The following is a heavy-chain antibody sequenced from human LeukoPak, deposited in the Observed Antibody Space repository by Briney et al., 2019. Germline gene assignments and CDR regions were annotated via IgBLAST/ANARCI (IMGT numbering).Heavy chain of an antibody. Sequence: ASVKVSCKASGYTFTSYGISWVRQAPGQGLEWMGWISAYNGNTNYAQKLQGRVTMTTDTSTSTAYMELRSLRSDDTAVYYCAREGTGYYGSGSYYNPLFDYWGQGTLVTVSP. J-gene: IGHJ4*02. D-gene: IGHD3-10*01. CDR2: ISAYNGNT. CDR3: AREGTGYYGSGSYYNPLFDY. V-gene: IGHV1-18*01. CDR1: GYTFTSYG.